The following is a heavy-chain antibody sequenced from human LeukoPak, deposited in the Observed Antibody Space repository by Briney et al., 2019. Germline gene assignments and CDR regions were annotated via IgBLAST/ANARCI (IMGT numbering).Heavy chain of an antibody. V-gene: IGHV4-39*01. CDR2: IYYGGST. Sequence: SETLSLTCTVSGGSISSSSYHWGWIRQPPGKGLEWIGTIYYGGSTYYNPSLKSRITISVDTSKKQFSLKLTSVTAADAAVYYCARLGDYYDSSGYFDAFDIWGQGTMVTVFS. D-gene: IGHD3-22*01. CDR3: ARLGDYYDSSGYFDAFDI. CDR1: GGSISSSSYH. J-gene: IGHJ3*02.